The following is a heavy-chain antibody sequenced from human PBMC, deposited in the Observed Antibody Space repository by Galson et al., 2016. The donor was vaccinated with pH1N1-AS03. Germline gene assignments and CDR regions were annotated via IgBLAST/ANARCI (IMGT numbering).Heavy chain of an antibody. V-gene: IGHV1-8*01. Sequence: QSGAEVKKPGESLKVSCKASGYTFTTFDINWVRLATGQGLEWMGWMNPNSANTGYAQKFQDRVTMTRNTSISTAYMELSSLRSEDTAVYYCAIKSVGYGSGSSYFDYWGQGTLVTVSS. CDR1: GYTFTTFD. J-gene: IGHJ4*02. CDR3: AIKSVGYGSGSSYFDY. CDR2: MNPNSANT. D-gene: IGHD3-10*01.